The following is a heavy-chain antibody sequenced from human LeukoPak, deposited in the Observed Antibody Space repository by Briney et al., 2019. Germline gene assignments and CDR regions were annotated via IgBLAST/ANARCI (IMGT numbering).Heavy chain of an antibody. Sequence: GGSLRLSCAASGFTLSSYGMHWVRQAPGKGLEWVAVIWYDGSNKYYADSVKGRFTISRDNSKNTLYLQMNSLRAEDTAVYYCARGKFGVVIIVDDYWGQGTLVTVSS. V-gene: IGHV3-33*01. J-gene: IGHJ4*02. D-gene: IGHD3-3*01. CDR3: ARGKFGVVIIVDDY. CDR2: IWYDGSNK. CDR1: GFTLSSYG.